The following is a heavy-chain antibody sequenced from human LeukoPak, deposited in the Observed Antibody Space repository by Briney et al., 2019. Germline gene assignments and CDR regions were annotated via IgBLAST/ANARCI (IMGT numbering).Heavy chain of an antibody. Sequence: ASVTVTCKASGYTFTGYYMHWVRQAPGQGLEWMGCINPNSGGKNYAQKFQGRVTMTRDTSISTAYMELSRLRSDDTAVYYCARDSRPIPAAPQNFDYWGQGTLVTVSS. CDR1: GYTFTGYY. J-gene: IGHJ4*02. CDR2: INPNSGGK. V-gene: IGHV1-2*02. D-gene: IGHD2-2*01. CDR3: ARDSRPIPAAPQNFDY.